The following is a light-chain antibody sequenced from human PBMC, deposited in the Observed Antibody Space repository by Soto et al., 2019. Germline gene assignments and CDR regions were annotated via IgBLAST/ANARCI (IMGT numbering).Light chain of an antibody. J-gene: IGKJ5*01. V-gene: IGKV1-39*01. Sequence: DIQMTQSPSSLSASVGDRVTITCRASQSISSYLNWYQQKPGKAPKLLIYAASSLQSGVPSRFSGSGSGTEFTLTISSLQPEDFATYYCQQSYSTPTTFGQGTRLE. CDR1: QSISSY. CDR3: QQSYSTPTT. CDR2: AAS.